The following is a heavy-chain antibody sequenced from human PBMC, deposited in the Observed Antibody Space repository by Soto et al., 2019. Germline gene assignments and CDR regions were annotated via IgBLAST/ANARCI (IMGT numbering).Heavy chain of an antibody. CDR1: GGSFSGYY. Sequence: PSETLSLTCAVYGGSFSGYYWSWIRQPPGKGLEWVGEINHSGSTNYNPSLKSRVTISVDTSKNQFSLKLSSVTAADTAVYYCARQKDYYDSSGRPSGFDYWGQGTLVTVSS. CDR3: ARQKDYYDSSGRPSGFDY. D-gene: IGHD3-22*01. J-gene: IGHJ4*02. CDR2: INHSGST. V-gene: IGHV4-34*01.